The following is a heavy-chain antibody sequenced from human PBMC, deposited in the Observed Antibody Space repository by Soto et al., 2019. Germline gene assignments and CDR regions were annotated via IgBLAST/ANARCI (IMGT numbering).Heavy chain of an antibody. CDR1: GGSFSNFA. D-gene: IGHD1-26*01. J-gene: IGHJ6*02. CDR2: IIPVFGTP. CDR3: ARGGGVKLATTYNYAMDV. Sequence: QVQLVQSGAEVKKPGSSMKVSCKTSGGSFSNFAISWVRQAPGQGFEWMGAIIPVFGTPDYAQKSQGRVTILADESTTTAYLELSSLRSADTAVYCCARGGGVKLATTYNYAMDVWGLGNAVTGSS. V-gene: IGHV1-69*01.